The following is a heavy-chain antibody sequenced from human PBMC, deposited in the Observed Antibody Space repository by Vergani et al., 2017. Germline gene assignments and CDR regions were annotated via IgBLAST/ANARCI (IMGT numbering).Heavy chain of an antibody. CDR2: IKSKTDGGTT. D-gene: IGHD1-26*01. CDR1: GFTFSSYA. J-gene: IGHJ6*02. Sequence: EVQLLESGGGLVQPGGSLRLSCAASGFTFSSYAMSWVRQAPGKGLEWVGRIKSKTDGGTTDYAAPVKGRFTISRDDSKNTLYLQMNSLKTEDTAVYYCTTDTGAPYYYYYGMDVWGQGTTVTVSS. V-gene: IGHV3-15*01. CDR3: TTDTGAPYYYYYGMDV.